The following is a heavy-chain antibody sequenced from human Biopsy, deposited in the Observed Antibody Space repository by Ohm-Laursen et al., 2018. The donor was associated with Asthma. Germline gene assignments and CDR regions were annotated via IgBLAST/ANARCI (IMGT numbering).Heavy chain of an antibody. CDR3: ARCQVGYSSGWSLLLKKIYYSGMDV. CDR1: GGMFGNFA. V-gene: IGHV1-69*01. J-gene: IGHJ6*02. D-gene: IGHD6-19*01. CDR2: IMTVFGTT. Sequence: SSVKVSCKVSGGMFGNFAISWVRQAPGQGLEWLGGIMTVFGTTNYAQKFQGRVTITADESTSTAYMEVTSLRSEDTAIYYCARCQVGYSSGWSLLLKKIYYSGMDVWGQGTAVTVSS.